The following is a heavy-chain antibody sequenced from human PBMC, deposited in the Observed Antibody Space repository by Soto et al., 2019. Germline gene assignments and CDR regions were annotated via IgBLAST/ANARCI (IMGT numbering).Heavy chain of an antibody. CDR2: INAGNGNT. CDR3: ARYSSRAVMDV. J-gene: IGHJ6*02. CDR1: VYTFTSYA. V-gene: IGHV1-3*01. Sequence: ASVKFSCKASVYTFTSYAMHWLRQAPGQRLEWMGWINAGNGNTKYSQKFQGRVTITRDTSASTAYMELSSLRSEDKAVYYCARYSSRAVMDVWGQGPTVTVSS. D-gene: IGHD6-13*01.